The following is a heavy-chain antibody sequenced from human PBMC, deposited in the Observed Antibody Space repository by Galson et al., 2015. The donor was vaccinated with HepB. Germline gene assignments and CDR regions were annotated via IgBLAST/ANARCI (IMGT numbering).Heavy chain of an antibody. Sequence: LSLTCAVYGGSFSGYYWSWIRQPPGKGLEWIGEINHTGFTNYNPSLKSRVSISVDTSKKQFSLKLSSVTAADTAVYHCARGREWEPLATKTNGMDVWGQGTTVTVSS. CDR2: INHTGFT. V-gene: IGHV4-34*01. D-gene: IGHD1-26*01. CDR3: ARGREWEPLATKTNGMDV. CDR1: GGSFSGYY. J-gene: IGHJ6*02.